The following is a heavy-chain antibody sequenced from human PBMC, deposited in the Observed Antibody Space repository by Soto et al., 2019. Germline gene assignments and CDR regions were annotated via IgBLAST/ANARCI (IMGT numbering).Heavy chain of an antibody. J-gene: IGHJ5*02. D-gene: IGHD6-13*01. CDR2: ISSSGSTI. V-gene: IGHV3-48*03. Sequence: PGGSLRLSCAASGFTFSSYEMNWVRQAPGKGLEWVSYISSSGSTIYYADSVKGRFTISRDNAKNSLYLQMNSLRAEDTAVYYCARGWIAAAVSKEINWFDPWGRGTLVTVSS. CDR3: ARGWIAAAVSKEINWFDP. CDR1: GFTFSSYE.